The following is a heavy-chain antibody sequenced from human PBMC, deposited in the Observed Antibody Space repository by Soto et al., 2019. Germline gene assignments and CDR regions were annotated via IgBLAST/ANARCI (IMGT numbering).Heavy chain of an antibody. CDR3: AKGGAAGTMHYGMDV. D-gene: IGHD6-13*01. J-gene: IGHJ6*02. CDR2: ISWNSGSI. CDR1: GFTFSSYW. V-gene: IGHV3-9*01. Sequence: PGGSLRLSCAASGFTFSSYWMHWVRQAPGKGLEWVSGISWNSGSIGYADSVKGRFTISRDNAKNSLYLQMNSLRAEDTALYYCAKGGAAGTMHYGMDVWGQGTTVTVSS.